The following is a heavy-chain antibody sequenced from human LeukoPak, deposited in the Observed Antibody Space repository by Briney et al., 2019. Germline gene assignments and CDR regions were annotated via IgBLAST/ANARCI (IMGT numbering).Heavy chain of an antibody. CDR1: GFTFSDYY. V-gene: IGHV3-11*01. Sequence: GGSLRLSCAASGFTFSDYYMSWIRQAPGKGLEWVSYISSSGSTIYYADSVKGRFTISRGNAKNSLYLQMNSLRAEDTAVYYCASSGYSYGYFRDYWGQGTLVTVSS. D-gene: IGHD5-18*01. CDR2: ISSSGSTI. CDR3: ASSGYSYGYFRDY. J-gene: IGHJ4*02.